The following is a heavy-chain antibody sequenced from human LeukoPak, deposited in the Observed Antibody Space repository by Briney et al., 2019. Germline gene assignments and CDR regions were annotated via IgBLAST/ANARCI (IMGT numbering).Heavy chain of an antibody. CDR3: ARDGGNRFGYYGMDV. D-gene: IGHD4-23*01. CDR1: GFTFSSYG. V-gene: IGHV3-33*01. CDR2: IWYDGSNK. Sequence: GGSLRLSCAAPGFTFSSYGMHWVRQAPGKGLEWVAVIWYDGSNKYYADSVKGRFTISRDNSKNTLYLQMNSLRAEDTAVYYCARDGGNRFGYYGMDVWGQGTTVTVSS. J-gene: IGHJ6*02.